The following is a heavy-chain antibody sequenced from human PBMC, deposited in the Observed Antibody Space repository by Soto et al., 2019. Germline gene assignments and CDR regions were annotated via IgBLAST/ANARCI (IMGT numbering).Heavy chain of an antibody. CDR1: GGTFSSYT. J-gene: IGHJ4*02. Sequence: QVQLVQSGAEVKKPGSSVKVSCKASGGTFSSYTISWVRQAPGQGLEWMGRIIPILGRSNYAQKFQGRVKITAEKSASTAYMELSSLRSEDTAVYYCAARGYSYGYWLDYWGQGTLVTVSS. D-gene: IGHD5-18*01. CDR3: AARGYSYGYWLDY. V-gene: IGHV1-69*02. CDR2: IIPILGRS.